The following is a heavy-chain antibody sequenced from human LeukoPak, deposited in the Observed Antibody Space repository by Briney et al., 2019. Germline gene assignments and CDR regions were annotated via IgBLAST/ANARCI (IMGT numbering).Heavy chain of an antibody. Sequence: SETLSLTCTVSGGSISSYYWSRIRQPPGKGLEWIGYIYYSGSTNYNPSLKSRVTISVDTSKNQFSLKLSSVTAADTAVYYCARERDGDDAFDIWGQGTMVTVSS. D-gene: IGHD3-10*01. J-gene: IGHJ3*02. CDR2: IYYSGST. CDR1: GGSISSYY. CDR3: ARERDGDDAFDI. V-gene: IGHV4-59*01.